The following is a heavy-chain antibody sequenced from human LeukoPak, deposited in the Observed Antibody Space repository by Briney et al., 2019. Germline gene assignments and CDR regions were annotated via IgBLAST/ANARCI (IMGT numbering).Heavy chain of an antibody. Sequence: GGSLRLSCAASGFTFSTYSMNWVRQAPGKGLEWVSYISSSSSAIHYADSVKGRFTISRDNAKNSLYLQMNSLRAEDTAVYYCARDWGYYYMDVWGKGTTVTVSS. D-gene: IGHD3-16*01. CDR2: ISSSSSAI. J-gene: IGHJ6*03. V-gene: IGHV3-48*01. CDR1: GFTFSTYS. CDR3: ARDWGYYYMDV.